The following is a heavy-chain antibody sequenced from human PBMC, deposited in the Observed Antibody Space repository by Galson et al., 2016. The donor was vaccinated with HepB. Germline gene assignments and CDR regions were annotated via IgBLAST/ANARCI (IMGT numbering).Heavy chain of an antibody. Sequence: SLRLSCAASGLSFKNYAMHWVRQAPGQGLEWVSVISAVGRVKYYADSVTGRFSVSRDNSNNTLFLQMSSLRLEDTGFYYCARVRETTFSYFFYAMGVWGPGTMVTVSS. CDR3: ARVRETTFSYFFYAMGV. J-gene: IGHJ6*02. CDR1: GLSFKNYA. V-gene: IGHV3-30*15. D-gene: IGHD2/OR15-2a*01. CDR2: ISAVGRVK.